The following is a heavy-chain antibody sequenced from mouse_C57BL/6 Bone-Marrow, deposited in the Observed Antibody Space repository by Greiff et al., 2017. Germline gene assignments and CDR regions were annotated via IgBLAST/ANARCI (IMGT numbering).Heavy chain of an antibody. CDR2: IRNKANNHAT. V-gene: IGHV6-6*01. Sequence: EVKLVESGGGLVQPGGSMKLSCAASGFTFSDAWMAWVRQSPEQGLEWVAEIRNKANNHATYYAESVNGRLTISRDDSKSSVYLQMSSLRAEDTGIYYCTRSDWEPCFDYWGEGTTLTGSS. CDR1: GFTFSDAW. CDR3: TRSDWEPCFDY. D-gene: IGHD4-1*01. J-gene: IGHJ2*01.